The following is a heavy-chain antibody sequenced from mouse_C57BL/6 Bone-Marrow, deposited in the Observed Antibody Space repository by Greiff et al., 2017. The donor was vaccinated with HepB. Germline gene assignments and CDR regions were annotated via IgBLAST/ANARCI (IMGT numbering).Heavy chain of an antibody. Sequence: EVQVVESGGGLVPPGGSLKLSCAASGFTFSDYGMAWVRQAPRKGPEWVAFISNLAYSIYYADTVTGRFTISRENAKNTLYLEMSSLRSEDTAMYYCARRSNYDDAMDYWGQGTSVTVSS. J-gene: IGHJ4*01. CDR1: GFTFSDYG. CDR2: ISNLAYSI. CDR3: ARRSNYDDAMDY. V-gene: IGHV5-15*01. D-gene: IGHD2-5*01.